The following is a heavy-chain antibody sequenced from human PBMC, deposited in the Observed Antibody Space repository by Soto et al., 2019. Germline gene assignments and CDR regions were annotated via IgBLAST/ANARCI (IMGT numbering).Heavy chain of an antibody. J-gene: IGHJ5*02. V-gene: IGHV4-61*01. CDR1: GGSVSSGTYY. CDR3: ARTYYYDSSGYSTNWFDP. CDR2: IYYSGST. Sequence: SETLSLTCTVSGGSVSSGTYYWSWIRQPPGKGLEWIGYIYYSGSTNYNPSLKSRVTISIDTSKNQFSLILSSVTAADTAVYYCARTYYYDSSGYSTNWFDPWGQGTLVTVSS. D-gene: IGHD3-22*01.